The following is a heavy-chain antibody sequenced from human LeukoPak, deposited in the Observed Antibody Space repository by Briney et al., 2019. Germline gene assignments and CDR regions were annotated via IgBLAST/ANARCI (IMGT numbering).Heavy chain of an antibody. CDR3: ARFMVRGVRNPAYFDY. CDR1: GGSISSGDYY. J-gene: IGHJ4*02. D-gene: IGHD3-10*01. CDR2: IYYSGST. Sequence: SETLSLTCTVSGGSISSGDYYWSWIRQPPGRGLEWIGYIYYSGSTYYNPSLKSRVTISVDTSKNQFSLKLSSVTAADTAVYYCARFMVRGVRNPAYFDYWGQGTLVTVSS. V-gene: IGHV4-30-4*01.